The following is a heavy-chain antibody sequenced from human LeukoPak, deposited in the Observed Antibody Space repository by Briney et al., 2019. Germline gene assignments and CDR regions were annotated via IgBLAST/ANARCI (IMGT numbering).Heavy chain of an antibody. Sequence: PGGSLRLSCAASGFTFSSYSMNWVRQAPGKGLEWVSSISSSSSYIYYADSVKGRFTISRDNAKNSLYLQMNSLRAEDTAVYYCARDGYCSGGSCHYVAFDIWGQGPMVTVSS. CDR1: GFTFSSYS. CDR2: ISSSSSYI. J-gene: IGHJ3*02. V-gene: IGHV3-21*01. D-gene: IGHD2-15*01. CDR3: ARDGYCSGGSCHYVAFDI.